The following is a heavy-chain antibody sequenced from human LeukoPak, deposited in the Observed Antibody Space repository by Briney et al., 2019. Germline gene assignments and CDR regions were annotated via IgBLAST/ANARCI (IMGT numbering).Heavy chain of an antibody. V-gene: IGHV4-39*01. D-gene: IGHD6-19*01. CDR1: GGSISSSSYY. Sequence: PSETLSLTCTVSGGSISSSSYYWGWIRQPPGKGLEWIGSIYYSGSTYYNPSLKSRVTISVDTSKNQFSLKLSSVTAADTAVYYCARRRYSSGLDVWGQGTTVIFSS. CDR2: IYYSGST. CDR3: ARRRYSSGLDV. J-gene: IGHJ6*02.